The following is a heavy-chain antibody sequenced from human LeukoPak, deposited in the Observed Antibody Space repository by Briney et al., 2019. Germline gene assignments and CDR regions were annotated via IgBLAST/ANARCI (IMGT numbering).Heavy chain of an antibody. Sequence: GGSLRLSCAGSGLTLTSYAVSWVRQAPGKGLEWVSSISGSGASTYYADPVKGRFTISRDNSNNALYLQMNSLGAEDTAVYYCAKGTRGYTAYYFDFWSQGTLVTVSS. D-gene: IGHD5-12*01. CDR3: AKGTRGYTAYYFDF. V-gene: IGHV3-23*01. CDR2: ISGSGAST. CDR1: GLTLTSYA. J-gene: IGHJ4*02.